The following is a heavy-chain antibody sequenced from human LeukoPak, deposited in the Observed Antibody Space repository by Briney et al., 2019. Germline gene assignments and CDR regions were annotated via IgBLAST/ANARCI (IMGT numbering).Heavy chain of an antibody. CDR1: GFTFSSYE. J-gene: IGHJ2*01. CDR2: ISSSGSTI. D-gene: IGHD6-19*01. CDR3: ATYTGYSSGWPGLRGTYLDWYFDL. Sequence: PGGSLRLSCAASGFTFSSYEMNWVRQAPGKGLEWVSYISSSGSTIYYADSVKGRFTISRDNSKHTLYLQMNSLRVGDRAVYYCATYTGYSSGWPGLRGTYLDWYFDLWGRGTLVTVSS. V-gene: IGHV3-48*03.